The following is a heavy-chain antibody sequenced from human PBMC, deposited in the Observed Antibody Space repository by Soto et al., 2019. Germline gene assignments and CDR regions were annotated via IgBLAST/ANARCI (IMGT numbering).Heavy chain of an antibody. CDR1: GFTFSSYG. CDR2: ISYDGSNK. V-gene: IGHV3-30*18. CDR3: ANEYYGSGSYFGFFNYYGMDV. Sequence: GGSLRLSCAASGFTFSSYGMHWVRQAPGKGLEWVAVISYDGSNKYYADSVKGRFTISRDNSKNTLYLQMNSLRAEDTAVYYCANEYYGSGSYFGFFNYYGMDVWGQGTTVTVS. D-gene: IGHD3-10*01. J-gene: IGHJ6*02.